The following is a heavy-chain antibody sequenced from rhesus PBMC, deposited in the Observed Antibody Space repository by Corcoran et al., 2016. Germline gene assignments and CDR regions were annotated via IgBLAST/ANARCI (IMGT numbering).Heavy chain of an antibody. CDR1: GFTFSGYG. J-gene: IGHJ4*01. CDR2: ISSDGREK. CDR3: TRFDY. Sequence: EVQLVESGGGLVQPGGSLRLSCAASGFTFSGYGFHWVRQAPGRGVEWVAVISSDGREKYHADSVKERFTISRDNSKKTLYLQMNNLKLEDTAVYYCTRFDYWGQGVVVTVSS. V-gene: IGHV3-54*02.